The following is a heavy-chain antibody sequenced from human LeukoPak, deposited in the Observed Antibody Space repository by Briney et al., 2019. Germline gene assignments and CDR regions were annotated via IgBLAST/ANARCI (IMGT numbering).Heavy chain of an antibody. CDR2: IYYSGST. CDR1: GVSISSYY. CDR3: ARLDIAVAGKGDWFDP. J-gene: IGHJ5*02. D-gene: IGHD6-19*01. V-gene: IGHV4-59*08. Sequence: SETLSLTCTVSGVSISSYYWSWLRQPPGKGLEWIGYIYYSGSTNYNPSLKSRVTISVDTSKNPFSLKLSSVTAADTAVYYCARLDIAVAGKGDWFDPWGQGTLVTVSS.